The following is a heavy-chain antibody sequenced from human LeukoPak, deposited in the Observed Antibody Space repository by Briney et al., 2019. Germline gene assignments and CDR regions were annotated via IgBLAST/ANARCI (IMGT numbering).Heavy chain of an antibody. CDR2: INPNSGGT. Sequence: ASVKVSCKASGYTFTGYYMHWVRQAPGQGLEWMGWINPNSGGTNYAQKFQGRVTMTRDTSISTAYLGLSRLRSDDTAVYCCAIVGIYGYYPYWYFDLWGRGTLVTVSS. V-gene: IGHV1-2*02. CDR3: AIVGIYGYYPYWYFDL. J-gene: IGHJ2*01. CDR1: GYTFTGYY. D-gene: IGHD4-17*01.